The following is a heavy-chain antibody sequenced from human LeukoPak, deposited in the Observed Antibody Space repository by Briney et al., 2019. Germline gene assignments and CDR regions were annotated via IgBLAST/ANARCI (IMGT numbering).Heavy chain of an antibody. V-gene: IGHV3-21*01. Sequence: GGSLRLSCAASGFTFSSYSMNWVRQAPGKGLEWVSSISSSSSYIYYADSVKGRFTISRDNAKNSLYLQMNSLRAEDTAVYYCARVAEAAAFDIWGQGTMVTVSS. CDR1: GFTFSSYS. CDR2: ISSSSSYI. D-gene: IGHD6-25*01. J-gene: IGHJ3*02. CDR3: ARVAEAAAFDI.